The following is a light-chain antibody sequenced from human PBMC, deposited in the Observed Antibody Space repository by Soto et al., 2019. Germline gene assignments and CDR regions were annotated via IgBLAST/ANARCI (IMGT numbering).Light chain of an antibody. CDR3: QHRSNWPPELS. CDR1: HSVTTY. J-gene: IGKJ4*01. CDR2: DAS. Sequence: EVVLTQSSVTLSLSPGERATLSCRASHSVTTYLAWYQQKPGQAPRLLIYDASTRATGIPARFSGSGSGTDFTLTISSLQPEDFAVYYCQHRSNWPPELSFGGGTKVDI. V-gene: IGKV3-11*01.